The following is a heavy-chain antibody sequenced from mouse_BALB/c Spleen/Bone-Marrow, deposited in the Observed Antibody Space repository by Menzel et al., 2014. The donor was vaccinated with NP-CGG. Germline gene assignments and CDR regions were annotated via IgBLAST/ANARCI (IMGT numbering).Heavy chain of an antibody. CDR1: GYTYTDYV. CDR2: TDPGRGSS. CDR3: ARDGNYAVLDY. V-gene: IGHV1-77*01. J-gene: IGHJ4*01. D-gene: IGHD2-1*01. Sequence: VKLMESGPELAKPGASVKMSCKASGYTYTDYVISWVKQRTGQGLEWIGETDPGRGSSFYSEKFKAKATLTADKSANTAYMQLSSLTSEDSAVYFCARDGNYAVLDYWGQGTSVTVSS.